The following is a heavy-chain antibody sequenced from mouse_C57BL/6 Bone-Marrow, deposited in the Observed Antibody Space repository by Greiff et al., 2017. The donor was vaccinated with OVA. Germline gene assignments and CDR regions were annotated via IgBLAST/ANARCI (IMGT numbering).Heavy chain of an antibody. Sequence: EVQLQQSGPVLVKPGASVKMSCQASGYTFTDYYMNWVKQSPGKSLEWIGVINPYNGDTSYNQKFKGTATLTVDKPSSTAYMELNSLTSEDSAVYYCARRWLLPFFDYWGQGTTLTVTS. V-gene: IGHV1-19*01. CDR2: INPYNGDT. D-gene: IGHD2-3*01. CDR1: GYTFTDYY. J-gene: IGHJ2*01. CDR3: ARRWLLPFFDY.